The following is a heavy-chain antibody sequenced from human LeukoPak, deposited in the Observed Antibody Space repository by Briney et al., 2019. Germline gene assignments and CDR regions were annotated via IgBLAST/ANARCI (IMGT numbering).Heavy chain of an antibody. CDR2: ISYDGSNK. Sequence: GRSLRLSCAASGLTFSTYGIHWVRQAPGKGLEWVAVISYDGSNKYHADSVKGRFTISRDNSKNTLYLQMNSLRAEDTAVYYCAKEKSRYCSGGSCYGMDVWGQGTTVTVSS. CDR1: GLTFSTYG. J-gene: IGHJ6*02. V-gene: IGHV3-30*18. D-gene: IGHD2-15*01. CDR3: AKEKSRYCSGGSCYGMDV.